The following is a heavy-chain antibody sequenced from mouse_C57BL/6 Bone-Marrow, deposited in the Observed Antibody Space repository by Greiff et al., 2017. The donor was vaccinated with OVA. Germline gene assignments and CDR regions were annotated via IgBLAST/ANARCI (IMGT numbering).Heavy chain of an antibody. CDR3: ARDPPDY. J-gene: IGHJ2*01. CDR1: GFTFSSYA. V-gene: IGHV5-4*01. Sequence: EVKLQESGGGLVKPGGSLKLSCAASGFTFSSYAMSWVRQTPEKRLEWVATISDGGSYTYYPDNVKGRFTISRDNAKNNLYLQMSHLKSEDTAMYYCARDPPDYWGQGTTLTVSS. CDR2: ISDGGSYT.